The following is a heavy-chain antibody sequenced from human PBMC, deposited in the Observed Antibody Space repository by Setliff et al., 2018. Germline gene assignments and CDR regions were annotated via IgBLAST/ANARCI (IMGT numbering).Heavy chain of an antibody. Sequence: VASVKVSCKVSGYTLTELSRHWVRQAPGKGLEWMGGFDPEDGETIYAQKFQGRVTMTEDTSTDTAYMELSSLRSEDTAVYYCATFLPRRPTMRYGMDVWGQGTTVTVSS. J-gene: IGHJ6*02. D-gene: IGHD1-1*01. CDR3: ATFLPRRPTMRYGMDV. CDR2: FDPEDGET. CDR1: GYTLTELS. V-gene: IGHV1-24*01.